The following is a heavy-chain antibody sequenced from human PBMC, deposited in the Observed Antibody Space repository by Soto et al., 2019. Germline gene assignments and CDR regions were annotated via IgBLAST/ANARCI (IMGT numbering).Heavy chain of an antibody. Sequence: GGSLRLSCAASGFSFSSYGMHWVRQAQGKGLEWVAVIWYDGSNKYYADSVKGRFTISRDNSKNTLYLQMNILRAEDTAVYYCARDLSEVLRFLEWSPPSGYFDYWGQGTLVTVSS. D-gene: IGHD3-3*01. J-gene: IGHJ4*02. CDR2: IWYDGSNK. CDR1: GFSFSSYG. CDR3: ARDLSEVLRFLEWSPPSGYFDY. V-gene: IGHV3-33*01.